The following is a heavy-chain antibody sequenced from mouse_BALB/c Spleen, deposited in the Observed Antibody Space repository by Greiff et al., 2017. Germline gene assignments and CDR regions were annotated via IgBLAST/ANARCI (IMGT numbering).Heavy chain of an antibody. CDR2: INPGSGGT. Sequence: QVQLQQSGAELVRPGTSVKVSCKASGYAFTNYLIEWVKQRPGQGLEWIGVINPGSGGTNYNEKFKGKATLTADKSSSTAYMQLRSLTSDDSAVYFCARSRTGIAYWGQGTLVTVSA. V-gene: IGHV1-54*01. J-gene: IGHJ3*01. CDR3: ARSRTGIAY. CDR1: GYAFTNYL.